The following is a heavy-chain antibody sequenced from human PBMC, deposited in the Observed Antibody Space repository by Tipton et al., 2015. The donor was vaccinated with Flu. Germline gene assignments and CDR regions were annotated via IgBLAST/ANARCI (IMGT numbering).Heavy chain of an antibody. V-gene: IGHV4-59*01. D-gene: IGHD3-22*01. J-gene: IGHJ3*01. CDR3: GGPSTQDYFDSSITTDAFDV. Sequence: TLSLTCTVSGGSISSFYWNWIRQPPGKGLEWIGYIYYSGKSNYNPSLKSRVTMSVDTSKNQVSLNLSSVTAADTAVYYCGGPSTQDYFDSSITTDAFDVWGQRIMIAGTS. CDR2: IYYSGKS. CDR1: GGSISSFY.